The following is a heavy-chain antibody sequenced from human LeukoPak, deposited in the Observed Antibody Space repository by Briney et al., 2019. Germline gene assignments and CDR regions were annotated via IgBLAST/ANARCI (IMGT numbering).Heavy chain of an antibody. CDR2: IYYYGST. CDR3: AIKYYSGGSFVI. CDR1: GGSISSSSYD. D-gene: IGHD3-10*01. V-gene: IGHV4-39*02. J-gene: IGHJ3*02. Sequence: SETLSLTCTVSGGSISSSSYDWGWIRQPPGKGLEWIGSIYYYGSTYYNPSLKSRVTISVDTSKNHFSLKLSSVTAADTAVYYCAIKYYSGGSFVIWGQGTMVTVSS.